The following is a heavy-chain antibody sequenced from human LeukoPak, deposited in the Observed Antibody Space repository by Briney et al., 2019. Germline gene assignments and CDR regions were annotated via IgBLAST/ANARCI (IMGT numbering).Heavy chain of an antibody. CDR3: ARVHVGYSSAWYRGGYFDF. CDR1: GGSISSSSYY. D-gene: IGHD6-19*01. J-gene: IGHJ4*02. Sequence: SETLSLTCTVSGGSISSSSYYWGWIRQPPGKGLEWIGSIYYSGSTYYNPSLESRVTISVDTSKNQFSLKLSSVTAADTAVYYCARVHVGYSSAWYRGGYFDFWGQGTLVTVSS. V-gene: IGHV4-39*07. CDR2: IYYSGST.